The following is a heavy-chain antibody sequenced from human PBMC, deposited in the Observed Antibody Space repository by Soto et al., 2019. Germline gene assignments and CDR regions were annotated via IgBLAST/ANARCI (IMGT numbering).Heavy chain of an antibody. CDR2: IIPIFGTA. Sequence: QVQLVQSGAEVKKPGSSVKVSCKASGGTFSSYAISWVRQAPGQGLEWMGGIIPIFGTANYAQKFQGRVTITADESTSTADMELSRLRSEDTAVYYCARGGTDGAVDGSGADWCQGTMVTVTS. J-gene: IGHJ4*02. CDR3: ARGGTDGAVDGSGAD. D-gene: IGHD6-19*01. CDR1: GGTFSSYA. V-gene: IGHV1-69*01.